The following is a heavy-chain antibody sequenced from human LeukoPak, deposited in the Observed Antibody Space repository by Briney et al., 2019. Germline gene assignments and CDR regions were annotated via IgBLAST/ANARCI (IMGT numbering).Heavy chain of an antibody. CDR1: GYTFTSYG. CDR2: ISAYNGNT. Sequence: ASVKVSCKASGYTFTSYGISWVRQAPGQGLEWMGWISAYNGNTNYAQKLQGRVTMTTDTSTSTAYMELWSLRSDDTAVYYCARIDYGDYSPDYWGQGTLVTVSS. J-gene: IGHJ4*02. V-gene: IGHV1-18*01. CDR3: ARIDYGDYSPDY. D-gene: IGHD4-17*01.